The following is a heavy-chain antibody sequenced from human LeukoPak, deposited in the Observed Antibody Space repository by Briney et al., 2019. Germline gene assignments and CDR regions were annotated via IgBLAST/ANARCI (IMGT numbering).Heavy chain of an antibody. CDR1: GYIFTNYA. J-gene: IGHJ6*02. CDR3: AGAGYYYGMDV. D-gene: IGHD3-16*01. V-gene: IGHV1-69*13. CDR2: IIPIFGTA. Sequence: SVKVSCKASGYIFTNYAISWVRQAPGQGLEWMGGIIPIFGTANYAQKFQGRVTITADESTSTAYMELSSLRSEDTAVYYCAGAGYYYGMDVWGQGTTVTVSS.